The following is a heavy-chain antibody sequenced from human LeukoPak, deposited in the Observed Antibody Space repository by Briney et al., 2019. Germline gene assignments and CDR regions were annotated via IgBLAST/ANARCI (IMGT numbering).Heavy chain of an antibody. Sequence: SETLSLTCTVSGGSISSYYWSWIRQPPGKGLEWIGYIYYSGSTNYNPSLKSRVTISVDTSKNQFSLKLSSVTAADTAVYYCARVPILTGYYTYYFDYWGQGTLVTVSS. J-gene: IGHJ4*02. CDR3: ARVPILTGYYTYYFDY. CDR2: IYYSGST. CDR1: GGSISSYY. V-gene: IGHV4-59*01. D-gene: IGHD3-9*01.